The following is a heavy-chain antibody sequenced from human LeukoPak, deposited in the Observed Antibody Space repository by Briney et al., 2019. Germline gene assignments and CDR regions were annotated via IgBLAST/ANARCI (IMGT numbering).Heavy chain of an antibody. CDR2: INQDGGTK. Sequence: GGALRLSCVASGFSFTSYWMSWVRQPPGKGLEFVANINQDGGTKNYVDSVKGRFTISRDNAENSLYLEMSSLRAEDTALYYCARDPGWSPFDIWGQGIMVTVSS. D-gene: IGHD2-15*01. J-gene: IGHJ3*02. CDR1: GFSFTSYW. CDR3: ARDPGWSPFDI. V-gene: IGHV3-7*01.